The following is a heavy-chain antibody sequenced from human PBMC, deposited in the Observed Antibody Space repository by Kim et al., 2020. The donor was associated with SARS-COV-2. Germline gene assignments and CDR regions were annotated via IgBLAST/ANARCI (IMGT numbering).Heavy chain of an antibody. CDR3: AKTSGSYLSIDY. Sequence: GGSLRLSCAASGFTFSSYAMSWVRQAPGKGLEWVSVIYSGGSSTYYADSVKGRFTISRDNSKNTLYLQMNSLRAEDTAVYYCAKTSGSYLSIDYWGQGTLVTVSS. V-gene: IGHV3-23*03. D-gene: IGHD1-26*01. CDR2: IYSGGSST. CDR1: GFTFSSYA. J-gene: IGHJ4*02.